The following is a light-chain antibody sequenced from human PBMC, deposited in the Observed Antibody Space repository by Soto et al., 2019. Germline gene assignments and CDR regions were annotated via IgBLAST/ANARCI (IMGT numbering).Light chain of an antibody. V-gene: IGKV1-6*01. CDR3: LQDYTYPRT. CDR2: SAS. CDR1: QGVRTD. J-gene: IGKJ4*01. Sequence: AIPLTQSPSSLSASVGDRVTITCRASQGVRTDLGWYQQRPGKAPRLLIYSASSLQTGVPSRFSGDGSGTDFTLTIDSLQPEDFATYYCLQDYTYPRTFGGGTRVEIK.